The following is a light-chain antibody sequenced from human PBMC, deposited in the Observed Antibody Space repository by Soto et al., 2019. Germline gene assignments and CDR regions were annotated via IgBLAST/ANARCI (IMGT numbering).Light chain of an antibody. J-gene: IGKJ2*01. CDR2: GAS. CDR3: QQYNNWPAYT. CDR1: QSVSSN. V-gene: IGKV3-15*01. Sequence: EIVMTQSPATLSVSPGERATLSCRASQSVSSNLAWYQQKPGQAPRLLIYGASTRATGIPARFSGSGSGTEFSLTISSLRSEDFAVSYCQQYNNWPAYTFGQGTKLEIK.